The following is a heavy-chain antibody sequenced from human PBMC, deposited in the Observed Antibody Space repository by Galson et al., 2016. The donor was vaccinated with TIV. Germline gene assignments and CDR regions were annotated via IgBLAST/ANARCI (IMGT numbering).Heavy chain of an antibody. J-gene: IGHJ3*01. CDR1: GFTFNNYA. D-gene: IGHD4-23*01. CDR3: AKRRKYGGEALES. CDR2: ISGRGGIT. Sequence: SLRLSCAASGFTFNNYAMHWVRQAPGKGLEWVSGISGRGGITYIAESVKGRFAISRDNSRDTLYLQLNSLRAEDTAVYYCAKRRKYGGEALESWGQGTMVTVSS. V-gene: IGHV3-23*01.